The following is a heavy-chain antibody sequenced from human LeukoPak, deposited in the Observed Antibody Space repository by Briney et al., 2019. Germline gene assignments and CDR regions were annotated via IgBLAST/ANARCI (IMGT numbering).Heavy chain of an antibody. CDR1: GGSIISGSYY. CDR3: AVSITMIRGVIRGPRY. V-gene: IGHV4-39*07. Sequence: PSETLSLTCTVSGGSIISGSYYWGWIRQPPGKGLEWIGSIYYSGNTYYNASLKSRVTISVDTSKNQFSLKLSSVTAADTAVYYCAVSITMIRGVIRGPRYWGQGTLVTVSS. D-gene: IGHD3-10*01. J-gene: IGHJ4*02. CDR2: IYYSGNT.